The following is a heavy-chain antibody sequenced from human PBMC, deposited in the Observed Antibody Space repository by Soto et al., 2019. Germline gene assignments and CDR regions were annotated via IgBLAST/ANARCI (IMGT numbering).Heavy chain of an antibody. Sequence: PSETLSLTCAAYGGSFSGYYWSWIRQPPGKGLEWIGEINHSGSTNYNPSLKSRVTISVDTSKNQFSLKLSSVTAADTAVYYCARCKLGQWLVQVRWFDPWGQGTLVTVSS. J-gene: IGHJ5*02. CDR1: GGSFSGYY. CDR3: ARCKLGQWLVQVRWFDP. V-gene: IGHV4-34*01. CDR2: INHSGST. D-gene: IGHD6-19*01.